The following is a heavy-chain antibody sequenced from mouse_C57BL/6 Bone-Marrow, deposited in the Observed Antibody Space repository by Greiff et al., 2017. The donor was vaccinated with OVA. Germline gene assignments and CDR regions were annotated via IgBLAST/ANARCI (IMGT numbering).Heavy chain of an antibody. CDR2: IYPGDGDT. CDR3: ARAGEEGY. Sequence: LQESGPELVKPGASVKISCKASGYAFSSSWMNWVKQRPGKGLEWIGRIYPGDGDTNYNGKFKGKATLTADKSSSTAYMQLSSLTSEDSAVYFCARAGEEGYWGQGTTLTVSS. V-gene: IGHV1-82*01. CDR1: GYAFSSSW. J-gene: IGHJ2*01.